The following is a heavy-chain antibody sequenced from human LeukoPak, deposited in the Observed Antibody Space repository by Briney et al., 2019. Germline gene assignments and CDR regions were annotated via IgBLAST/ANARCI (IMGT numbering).Heavy chain of an antibody. CDR1: GYTFTGYY. CDR2: INPNSGGT. V-gene: IGHV1-2*02. D-gene: IGHD5-18*01. J-gene: IGHJ4*02. Sequence: GASVKVSCKASGYTFTGYYMHWVRQAPGQGLEWMGWINPNSGGTNYAQKFQGRVTMTRDTSISTAYVELSRLRSDDTAVYYCARGVPGLTWIQLSEIIYFDYWGQGTLVTVSS. CDR3: ARGVPGLTWIQLSEIIYFDY.